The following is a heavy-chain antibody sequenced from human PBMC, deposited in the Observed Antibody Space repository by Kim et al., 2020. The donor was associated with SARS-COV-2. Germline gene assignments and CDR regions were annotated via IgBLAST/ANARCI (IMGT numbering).Heavy chain of an antibody. J-gene: IGHJ6*02. D-gene: IGHD1-26*01. CDR1: GYTFTSYG. V-gene: IGHV1-18*01. CDR2: ISAYNGNT. Sequence: ASVKVSCKASGYTFTSYGISWVRQAPGQGLEWMGWISAYNGNTNYAQKLQGRVTMTTDTSTSTAYMELRSLRSDDTAVYYCARDRTEELGYYYYYYGMDVWGQGTTVTVSS. CDR3: ARDRTEELGYYYYYYGMDV.